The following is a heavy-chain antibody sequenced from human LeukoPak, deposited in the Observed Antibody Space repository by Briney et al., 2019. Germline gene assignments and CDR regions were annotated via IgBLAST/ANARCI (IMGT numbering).Heavy chain of an antibody. Sequence: GGSLRLSCAASGFTFSSYAMSWVRQAPGKGLEWVSAISGSGGSTYYADSVKGRFTISRDNSKNTLYLQMNSLRAEDTAVYYCAKASVYDFWSGYYYWGQGTLVTVSS. CDR2: ISGSGGST. D-gene: IGHD3-3*01. V-gene: IGHV3-23*01. CDR3: AKASVYDFWSGYYY. J-gene: IGHJ4*02. CDR1: GFTFSSYA.